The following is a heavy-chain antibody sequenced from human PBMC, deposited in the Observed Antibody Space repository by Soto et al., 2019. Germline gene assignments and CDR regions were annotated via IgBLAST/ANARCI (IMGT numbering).Heavy chain of an antibody. Sequence: QVHLVQSGPEVTQPGAAVKVSCKASGYRFTNYAIHWVRQAPGQRPEWMGWINAGNGDTRYSPRFQGRVTFSRDTSATTAYMELSSLRSEDTAVYYCARDRYPETTVWFDPWGQGTLVTVS. CDR3: ARDRYPETTVWFDP. CDR1: GYRFTNYA. D-gene: IGHD4-4*01. V-gene: IGHV1-3*01. J-gene: IGHJ5*02. CDR2: INAGNGDT.